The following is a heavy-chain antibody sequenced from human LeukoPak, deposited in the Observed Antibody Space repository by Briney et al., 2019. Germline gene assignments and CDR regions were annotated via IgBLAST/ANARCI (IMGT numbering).Heavy chain of an antibody. CDR1: GGSFSGYY. V-gene: IGHV3-11*04. CDR3: ARARIQLGFDY. J-gene: IGHJ4*02. D-gene: IGHD5-18*01. CDR2: ISSSSSTI. Sequence: LSLTCAVYGGSFSGYYWSWIRQAPGKGLEWVSYISSSSSTIYYADSVKGRFTISRDNAKNSLYLQMNSLRAEDTAVYYCARARIQLGFDYWGQGTLVTVSS.